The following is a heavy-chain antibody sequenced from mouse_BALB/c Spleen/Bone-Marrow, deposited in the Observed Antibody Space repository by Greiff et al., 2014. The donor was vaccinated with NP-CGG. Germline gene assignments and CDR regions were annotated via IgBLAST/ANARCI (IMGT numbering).Heavy chain of an antibody. CDR3: TREGTFFAY. J-gene: IGHJ3*01. D-gene: IGHD3-3*01. CDR2: INPCNGGT. Sequence: QVQLQQSGAELVKPGASVKLSCKASGYTFTSYYMYWVKQRPGQGLEWIGKINPCNGGTNFNEKFKSKATLTEDKSSSTAYMQRSSLKSDDAAVYYSTREGTFFAYWGQGTLVTVSA. CDR1: GYTFTSYY. V-gene: IGHV1-53*01.